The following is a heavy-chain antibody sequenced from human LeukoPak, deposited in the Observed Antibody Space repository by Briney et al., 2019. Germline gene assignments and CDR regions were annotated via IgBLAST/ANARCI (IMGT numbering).Heavy chain of an antibody. V-gene: IGHV3-30*18. J-gene: IGHJ4*02. CDR1: GFTCSSYG. Sequence: GRSLRLSCAASGFTCSSYGMHWVRQAPGKGLEWVAVISYDGSNKYYADSVKGRFTISRDNSKNTLYLQTNSLRAEDTAVYYCAKTGGSYRDFDYWGQGTLVTVSS. D-gene: IGHD1-26*01. CDR2: ISYDGSNK. CDR3: AKTGGSYRDFDY.